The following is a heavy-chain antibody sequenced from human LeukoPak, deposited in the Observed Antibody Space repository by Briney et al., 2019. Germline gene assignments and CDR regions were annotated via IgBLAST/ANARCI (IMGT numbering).Heavy chain of an antibody. J-gene: IGHJ6*03. CDR1: GFTFSSYN. V-gene: IGHV3-48*04. Sequence: PGGSLRLSCAASGFTFSSYNMNWVRQAPGKGLEWLSYITTTSSTIYYADSVKGRFTISRDNAKNSMYLQMNSLRAEDTAVYYCARVPIYYDSSGLYPTYYYYMDVWGTGTTVTVSS. CDR3: ARVPIYYDSSGLYPTYYYYMDV. D-gene: IGHD3-22*01. CDR2: ITTTSSTI.